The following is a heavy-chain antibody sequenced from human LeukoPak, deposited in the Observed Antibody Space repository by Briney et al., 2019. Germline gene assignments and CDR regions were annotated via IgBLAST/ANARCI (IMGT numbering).Heavy chain of an antibody. CDR2: IYSGGST. CDR3: ARGYCSGTSCHTSY. Sequence: GGSLRLSCAASGFTFSSYAMSWVRQAPGKGLEWVSVIYSGGSTYYADSVKGRFTISRDNSKNTLYLQMNSLRAEDTAVYYCARGYCSGTSCHTSYWGQGTLVTV. D-gene: IGHD2-2*01. J-gene: IGHJ4*02. V-gene: IGHV3-66*01. CDR1: GFTFSSYA.